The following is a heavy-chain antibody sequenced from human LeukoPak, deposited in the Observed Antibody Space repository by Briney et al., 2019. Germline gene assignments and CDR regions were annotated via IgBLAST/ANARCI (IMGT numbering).Heavy chain of an antibody. CDR3: ARDLDYGAFDH. Sequence: PGRSLRLSCAASGFTFSSYEMNWVRQAPGKGLEWLSYISTCGNIIYYADSVKGRFTISRDNTKNSVYLQMNSLRAEDTAVYYCARDLDYGAFDHWGQGTLVTVSS. J-gene: IGHJ4*02. D-gene: IGHD4-17*01. V-gene: IGHV3-48*03. CDR1: GFTFSSYE. CDR2: ISTCGNII.